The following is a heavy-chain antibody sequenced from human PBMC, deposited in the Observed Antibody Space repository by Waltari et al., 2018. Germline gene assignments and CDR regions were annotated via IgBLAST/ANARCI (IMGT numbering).Heavy chain of an antibody. CDR3: ARAGYSSGWHDY. J-gene: IGHJ4*02. CDR1: GGSFSGYY. Sequence: QVQLQQWGAGLLKPSETLSLTCAVYGGSFSGYYWSWIRQPPGKGLEWIGEINHSGSTNYNPSLKSRVTISVDTSKNQFSLKLSSVTAADTAVYYCARAGYSSGWHDYWGQGTLVTVSS. D-gene: IGHD6-19*01. CDR2: INHSGST. V-gene: IGHV4-34*01.